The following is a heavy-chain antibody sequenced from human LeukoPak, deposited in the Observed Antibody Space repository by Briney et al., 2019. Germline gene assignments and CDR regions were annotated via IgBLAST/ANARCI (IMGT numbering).Heavy chain of an antibody. CDR2: ISAYNGNT. CDR3: ARDLWYCSSTSCSPPWY. V-gene: IGHV1-18*01. Sequence: ASVKVSCKASGYTFTSYGISWVRQAPGQGLEWMGWISAYNGNTNYAQKLQGRVTLTTDTSTSTAYMELRSLRSDDTAVYYCARDLWYCSSTSCSPPWYWGQGTLVTVSS. CDR1: GYTFTSYG. D-gene: IGHD2-2*01. J-gene: IGHJ4*02.